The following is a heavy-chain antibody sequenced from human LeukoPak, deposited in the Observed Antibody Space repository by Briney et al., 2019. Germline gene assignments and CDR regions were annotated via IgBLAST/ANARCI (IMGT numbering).Heavy chain of an antibody. CDR2: IVWAADK. Sequence: SGPALVKPTHTLTLTCTLSGCSLSTTGLCMSWIRQPPATALEWLARIVWAADKYYITSLKTRLPISKDTSKIQVVFTMTNMDPVDTATYYCARVIRDSTTCRFRGGYYYFYMDVWGKGTTVTVSS. V-gene: IGHV2-70*11. CDR3: ARVIRDSTTCRFRGGYYYFYMDV. J-gene: IGHJ6*03. D-gene: IGHD6-13*01. CDR1: GCSLSTTGLC.